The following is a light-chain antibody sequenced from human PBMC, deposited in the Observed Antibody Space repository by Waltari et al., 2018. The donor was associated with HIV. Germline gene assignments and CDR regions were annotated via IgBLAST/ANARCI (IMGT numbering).Light chain of an antibody. J-gene: IGLJ2*01. CDR2: ENK. Sequence: NFMLTQPHPVSQSPGTPVTISCTRSSGNIATTYVHWYQQRAGNSPTAVIYENKQRPSGVPDRFSGSIDSSSNSASLTISGLKTEDEADYYCQSYDNNNVLFGGGTKLTVL. CDR1: SGNIATTY. CDR3: QSYDNNNVL. V-gene: IGLV6-57*01.